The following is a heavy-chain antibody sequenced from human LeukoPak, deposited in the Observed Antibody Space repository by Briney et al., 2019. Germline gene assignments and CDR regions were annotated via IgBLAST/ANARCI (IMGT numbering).Heavy chain of an antibody. J-gene: IGHJ4*02. CDR2: ISSSSSTI. D-gene: IGHD2-2*01. V-gene: IGHV3-48*04. Sequence: PGGSLRLSCAASGFTFSSYSMNWVRQAPGKGLEWVSYISSSSSTIYYADSVKGRFTISRDNAKNSLYLQMNSLRAEDTAVYYCAYGLGYCSSTSCYLVYWGQGTLVTVSS. CDR3: AYGLGYCSSTSCYLVY. CDR1: GFTFSSYS.